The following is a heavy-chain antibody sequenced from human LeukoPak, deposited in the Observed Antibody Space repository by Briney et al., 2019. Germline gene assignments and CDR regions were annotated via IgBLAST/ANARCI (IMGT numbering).Heavy chain of an antibody. D-gene: IGHD2-15*01. CDR3: ARALYCSGGSCYPLYYYYYGMDV. CDR2: IYYSGST. CDR1: GGSIGSYY. V-gene: IGHV4-59*01. J-gene: IGHJ6*04. Sequence: PSETLSLTCTVSGGSIGSYYWSWIRQPPGKGLEWIGYIYYSGSTNYNPSLKSRVTISVDTSKNQFSLKLSSVTAADTAVYYCARALYCSGGSCYPLYYYYYGMDVWGKGTTVTVSS.